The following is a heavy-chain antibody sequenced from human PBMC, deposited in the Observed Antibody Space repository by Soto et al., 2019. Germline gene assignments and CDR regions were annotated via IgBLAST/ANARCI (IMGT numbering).Heavy chain of an antibody. CDR1: GYTFTSYA. J-gene: IGHJ6*02. CDR2: INAGNGNT. V-gene: IGHV1-3*01. CDR3: ATRGRSLGYYYGMDV. Sequence: QVPLVQSGAEVKKPGASVKVSCKASGYTFTSYAMHWVRQAPGQRLEWMGWINAGNGNTKYSQKFQGRVTITRDTFASTAYMELSSLRSEDTAVYYCATRGRSLGYYYGMDVWGQGTTVTLSS. D-gene: IGHD3-10*01.